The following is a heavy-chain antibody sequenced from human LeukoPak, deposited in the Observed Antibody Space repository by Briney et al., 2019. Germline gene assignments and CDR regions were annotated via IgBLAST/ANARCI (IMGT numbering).Heavy chain of an antibody. J-gene: IGHJ4*02. Sequence: QSGGSLRLSCAASGFTFSSYGMSWVRQAPGKGLEWVSVISGSGGSTYYADSVKGRFTISRDNSKNTLYLQMNSLRAEDTAVYYCAKDDIPSHAAYCSGGSCSYYFDYWGQGTLVTVSS. CDR2: ISGSGGST. V-gene: IGHV3-23*01. D-gene: IGHD2-15*01. CDR1: GFTFSSYG. CDR3: AKDDIPSHAAYCSGGSCSYYFDY.